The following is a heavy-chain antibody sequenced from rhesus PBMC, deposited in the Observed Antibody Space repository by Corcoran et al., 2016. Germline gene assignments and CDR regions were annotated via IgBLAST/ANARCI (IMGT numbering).Heavy chain of an antibody. CDR1: GGSISSNY. D-gene: IGHD4-4*01. CDR2: ISGPDAHT. J-gene: IGHJ4*01. CDR3: ARGSSYVRWYFDN. V-gene: IGHV4S11*01. Sequence: QVQLQESGPGLVKPLETLSLTCDVSGGSISSNYWSWICQPPGQGLEWIGSISGPDAHTHYTPSLKSRVTLSEDTSKNQFSLKLKSMTAADTAVYYCARGSSYVRWYFDNWGQGVLVTVSS.